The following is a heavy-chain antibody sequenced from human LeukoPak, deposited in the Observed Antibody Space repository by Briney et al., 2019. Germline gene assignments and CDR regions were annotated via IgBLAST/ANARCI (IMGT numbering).Heavy chain of an antibody. CDR3: ATIHVDTAMDYFDY. V-gene: IGHV3-48*03. CDR2: ISSSGSTI. D-gene: IGHD5-18*01. J-gene: IGHJ4*02. Sequence: GGSLRLSCAASGFNFSSYEMNWVRQAPGKGLEWVSYISSSGSTIYYADSVKGRFTISRDNAKNSLYLQMNSLRAEDTAVYYCATIHVDTAMDYFDYWGQGTLVTVSS. CDR1: GFNFSSYE.